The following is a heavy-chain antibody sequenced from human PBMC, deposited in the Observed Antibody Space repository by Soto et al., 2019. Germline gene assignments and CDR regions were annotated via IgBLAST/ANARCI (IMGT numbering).Heavy chain of an antibody. CDR3: ATHIAATIQYCSGMYV. D-gene: IGHD1-26*01. J-gene: IGHJ6*02. Sequence: EVQLLESGGGLVQPGGSLRLSCAASGFTFSSYAMSWVRQAPGKGLEWVSAISGSGGSTYYADSVKGRFTISRDNSKNTRYMQMNSLRADYPAVYSCATHIAATIQYCSGMYVWGQGTKVTVSS. CDR2: ISGSGGST. V-gene: IGHV3-23*01. CDR1: GFTFSSYA.